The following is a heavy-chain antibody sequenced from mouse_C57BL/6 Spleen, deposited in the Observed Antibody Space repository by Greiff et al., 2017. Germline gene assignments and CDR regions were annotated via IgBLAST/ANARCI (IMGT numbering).Heavy chain of an antibody. V-gene: IGHV1-85*01. CDR1: GYTFTSYD. J-gene: IGHJ2*01. CDR3: AREGDGYYEGDY. D-gene: IGHD2-3*01. Sequence: VKLLESGPELVKPGASVKLSCKASGYTFTSYDINWVKQRPGRGLEWIGWIFPRGGSTKYNEKFKGKATLTVDTSSSTAYMELHNLTSGDSAVYFCAREGDGYYEGDYWGQGTTLTVSS. CDR2: IFPRGGST.